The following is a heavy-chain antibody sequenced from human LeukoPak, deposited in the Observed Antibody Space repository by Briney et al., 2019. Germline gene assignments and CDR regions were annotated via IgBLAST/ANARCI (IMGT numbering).Heavy chain of an antibody. Sequence: ASVKVSCNVSGYTLTELSMHWVRQAPGKGLEWMGGFDPEDGETIYAQKFQGRVDMTEDTSTDTAYMELSSLRSEDTAVYYCATQRGYYGSGNNWFDPWGQGTLVTVSS. CDR3: ATQRGYYGSGNNWFDP. CDR2: FDPEDGET. CDR1: GYTLTELS. V-gene: IGHV1-24*01. D-gene: IGHD3-10*01. J-gene: IGHJ5*02.